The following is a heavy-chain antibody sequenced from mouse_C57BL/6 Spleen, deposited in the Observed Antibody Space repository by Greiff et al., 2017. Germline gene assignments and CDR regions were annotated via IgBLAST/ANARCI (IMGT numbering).Heavy chain of an antibody. V-gene: IGHV1-53*01. CDR3: ARAYYYGSSYGYAMDY. CDR1: GYTFTSYW. Sequence: QVQLQQPGTELVKPGASVKLSCKASGYTFTSYWMHWVKQRHGQGLEWIGNINPSNGGTNYNEKFKSKATLTVDKSSSTAYMQLSSLTSEDSAVYYCARAYYYGSSYGYAMDYWGQGTSVTVSS. D-gene: IGHD1-1*01. CDR2: INPSNGGT. J-gene: IGHJ4*01.